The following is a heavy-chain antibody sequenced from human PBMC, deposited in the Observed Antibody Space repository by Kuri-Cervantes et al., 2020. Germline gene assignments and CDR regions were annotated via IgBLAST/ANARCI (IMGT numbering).Heavy chain of an antibody. D-gene: IGHD1-26*01. Sequence: GSLRLSCAVYGGSFSGYYWSWIRQPPGKGLEWFGEINHSGSTNYNPSLKSRVTISVDTSKNQFSLKLSSVTAADTAVYYCARGAGARPVKPRHFDYWGQGTLVTVSS. CDR2: INHSGST. CDR1: GGSFSGYY. V-gene: IGHV4-34*01. J-gene: IGHJ4*02. CDR3: ARGAGARPVKPRHFDY.